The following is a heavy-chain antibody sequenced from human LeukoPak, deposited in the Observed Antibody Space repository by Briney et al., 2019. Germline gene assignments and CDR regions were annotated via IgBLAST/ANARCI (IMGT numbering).Heavy chain of an antibody. CDR2: MYHSGTS. V-gene: IGHV4-31*03. Sequence: SQTLSLTCNVSVGSITRGGNYWSWIRQHPGKGLEWLGYMYHSGTSYYNPSLQNRVIISVDTSQNQISLNLRSVTAADTAVYFCARVARDVRAFDLWGQGTLVTVSS. CDR1: VGSITRGGNY. J-gene: IGHJ3*01. D-gene: IGHD5-24*01. CDR3: ARVARDVRAFDL.